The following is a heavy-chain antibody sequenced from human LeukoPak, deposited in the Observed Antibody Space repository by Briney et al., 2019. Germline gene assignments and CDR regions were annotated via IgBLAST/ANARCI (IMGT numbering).Heavy chain of an antibody. CDR2: ISAYNGYT. J-gene: IGHJ4*02. CDR1: GYTFTSYG. V-gene: IGHV1-18*01. Sequence: ASVKVSCRASGYTFTSYGISWVRQAPGQGLEWMGWISAYNGYTNYAQKLQGRVTMTTDTSTSTAYMELRSLRSDDTAVYYCARTALTMVRGVSDYWGQGTLVTVSS. CDR3: ARTALTMVRGVSDY. D-gene: IGHD3-10*01.